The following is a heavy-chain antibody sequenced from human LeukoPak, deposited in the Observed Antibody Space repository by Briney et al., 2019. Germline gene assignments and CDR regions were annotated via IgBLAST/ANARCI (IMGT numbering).Heavy chain of an antibody. CDR2: IKQDGSEK. CDR3: ARDALGYCSSTSCYNGDYFDY. V-gene: IGHV3-7*01. J-gene: IGHJ4*02. D-gene: IGHD2-2*02. Sequence: GGSLRPSCAASGFTFSSYWMSWVRQAPGKGREWVANIKQDGSEKYYVDSVKGRFTISRDNAKNPLYLQMNSLRAEDTAVYYCARDALGYCSSTSCYNGDYFDYWGQGTLVTVSS. CDR1: GFTFSSYW.